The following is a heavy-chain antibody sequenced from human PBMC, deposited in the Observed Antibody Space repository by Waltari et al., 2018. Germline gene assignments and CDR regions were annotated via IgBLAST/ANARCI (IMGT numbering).Heavy chain of an antibody. CDR1: GYTFSTYD. CDR2: MNPNNGNT. CDR3: AREAWAFDI. D-gene: IGHD2-21*01. J-gene: IGHJ3*02. V-gene: IGHV1-8*01. Sequence: QVQLVQSGAEVKQPGASVKVSCKASGYTFSTYDIHWVRQATGQRLEWMGWMNPNNGNTGYSQEFQGRVTMTRDTSIDTAYMDLSSLRSEDTAVYYCAREAWAFDIWGQGTMVTVSS.